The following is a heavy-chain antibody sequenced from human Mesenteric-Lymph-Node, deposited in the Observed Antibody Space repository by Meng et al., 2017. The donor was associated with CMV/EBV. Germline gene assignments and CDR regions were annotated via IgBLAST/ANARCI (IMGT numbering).Heavy chain of an antibody. Sequence: SETLSLTCAVYGGSFSGYYWSWIRQPPGKGLEWIGEINHSGSTNYNPSLKSRVTISVDISKNHFSLKLSSVTAADMAVYYCARIPLQRGDWGKYYFDYWGQGTLVTVSS. CDR2: INHSGST. V-gene: IGHV4-34*01. J-gene: IGHJ4*02. D-gene: IGHD7-27*01. CDR1: GGSFSGYY. CDR3: ARIPLQRGDWGKYYFDY.